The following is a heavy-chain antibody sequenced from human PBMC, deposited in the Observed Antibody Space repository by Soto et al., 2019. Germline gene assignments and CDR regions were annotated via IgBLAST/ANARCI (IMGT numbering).Heavy chain of an antibody. CDR2: IKSKTDGGTT. D-gene: IGHD3-9*01. V-gene: IGHV3-15*01. CDR3: TTAPYYDILTGYYKFVY. J-gene: IGHJ4*02. Sequence: EVQLVESGGGLVKPGGSLRLSCAASGFTFSNAWMSWVRQAPGKVLEWVGRIKSKTDGGTTDYAAPVKGRFTISRDDSKNTLYLQMNSLKADDTAVYYCTTAPYYDILTGYYKFVYWGQGTLVTVSS. CDR1: GFTFSNAW.